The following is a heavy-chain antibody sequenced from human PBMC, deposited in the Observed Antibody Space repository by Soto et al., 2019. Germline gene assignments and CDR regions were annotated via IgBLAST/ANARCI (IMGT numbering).Heavy chain of an antibody. Sequence: GGLVKVSCKASGYTFTSYDINWVRQATGQGLEWMGWMNPNSGNTGYAQKFQGRVTMTRNTSISTAYMELSSLSSEDTAVYYCAREDILTGYYYYGMDVWGQGTTVTVSS. D-gene: IGHD3-9*01. V-gene: IGHV1-8*01. J-gene: IGHJ6*02. CDR1: GYTFTSYD. CDR2: MNPNSGNT. CDR3: AREDILTGYYYYGMDV.